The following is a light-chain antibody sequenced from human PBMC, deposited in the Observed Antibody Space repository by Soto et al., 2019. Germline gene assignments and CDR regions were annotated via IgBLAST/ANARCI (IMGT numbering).Light chain of an antibody. CDR3: QQYYSTPYT. V-gene: IGKV4-1*01. Sequence: DIVMTQSPDSLAVSLGERATINCKSSQSVLHSSHNENYLVWYQQKPGQPPKLLIYWASTREYGVPDRFSGSGSGTDFTLTISSLQAEDVAVYYCQQYYSTPYTFGQGTKVEIK. CDR1: QSVLHSSHNENY. CDR2: WAS. J-gene: IGKJ2*01.